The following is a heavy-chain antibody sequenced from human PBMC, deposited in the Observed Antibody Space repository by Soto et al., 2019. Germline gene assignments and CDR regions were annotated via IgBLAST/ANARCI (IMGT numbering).Heavy chain of an antibody. Sequence: EVQVVESGGGLIQPGGSLRLSCEVSGFSVTANYMSWVRQAPGKGLEWVSVIYSGGSTYYIDSVKGRFSISRDISKNTLYLQLYIPRAEDWAAYFCHSYGYWGQGTLVTVSS. J-gene: IGHJ4*02. D-gene: IGHD1-26*01. CDR3: HSYGY. V-gene: IGHV3-53*01. CDR2: IYSGGST. CDR1: GFSVTANY.